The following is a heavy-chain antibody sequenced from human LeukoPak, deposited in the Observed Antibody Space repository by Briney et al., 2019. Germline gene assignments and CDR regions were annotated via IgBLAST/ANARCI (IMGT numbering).Heavy chain of an antibody. CDR2: ISGSGGST. J-gene: IGHJ6*02. CDR1: GFTFSSYA. V-gene: IGHV3-23*01. D-gene: IGHD6-19*01. CDR3: AKSDSGWTYYYYGMDV. Sequence: PGGSLRLSGAASGFTFSSYAMSWVRQAPGKGLEWVSAISGSGGSTYYADSVKGRFTISRDNSKNTLYLQMSSLRAEDTAVYYCAKSDSGWTYYYYGMDVWGQGTTVTVSS.